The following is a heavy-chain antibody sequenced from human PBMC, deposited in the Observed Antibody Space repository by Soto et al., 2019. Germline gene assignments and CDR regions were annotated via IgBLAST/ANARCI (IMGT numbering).Heavy chain of an antibody. CDR2: ISYSGST. V-gene: IGHV4-61*08. CDR3: AREGSYRFDY. J-gene: IGHJ4*02. D-gene: IGHD3-16*02. Sequence: QVQLQESGPGLVKPSETLSLTCTVSGGSVSSGVYYWSWIRQPPGKGLEWIGYISYSGSTNYNPSLKSRVTISLDTSKNQFSPKLSSVTAADTAIYYCAREGSYRFDYWGQGTLVTVSS. CDR1: GGSVSSGVYY.